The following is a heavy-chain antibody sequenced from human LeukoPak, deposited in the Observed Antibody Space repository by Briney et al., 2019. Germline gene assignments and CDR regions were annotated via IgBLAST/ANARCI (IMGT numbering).Heavy chain of an antibody. CDR2: IRYDGSNK. CDR1: GFTFSSYG. V-gene: IGHV3-30*02. Sequence: PVGSLRLSCAASGFTFSSYGMHWVRQAPGKGLEWVAFIRYDGSNKYYADSVKGRFTISRDNSKNTLYLQMNSLRAEDTAVYYCAKDREDWNYVLDYWGQGTLVTVSS. J-gene: IGHJ4*02. D-gene: IGHD1-7*01. CDR3: AKDREDWNYVLDY.